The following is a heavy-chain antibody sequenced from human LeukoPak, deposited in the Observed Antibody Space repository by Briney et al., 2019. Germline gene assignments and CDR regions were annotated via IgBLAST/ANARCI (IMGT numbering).Heavy chain of an antibody. CDR1: GGSISSYY. Sequence: SETLSLTCTVSGGSISSYYWSWIRQPPGKGLEWIGYIYYGGSTNYNPSLKSRVTISVDTSKDQFSLKLSSVTAADTAVYYCARGAVVAGIYFDYWGQGTLVTVSS. CDR2: IYYGGST. D-gene: IGHD2-21*01. V-gene: IGHV4-59*01. J-gene: IGHJ4*02. CDR3: ARGAVVAGIYFDY.